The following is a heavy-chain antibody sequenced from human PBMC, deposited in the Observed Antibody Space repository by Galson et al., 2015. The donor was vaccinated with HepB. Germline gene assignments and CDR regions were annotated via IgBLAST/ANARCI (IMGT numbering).Heavy chain of an antibody. CDR1: GYTFTSYG. V-gene: IGHV1-18*04. Sequence: SVKVSCKASGYTFTSYGISRVRQAPGQGLEWMGWISAYNGNTNYAQKLQGRVTMTTDTSTSTAYMELRSLRSDDTAVYYCARDCDFWSGYYSPQDYYYYYGMDVWGQGTTVTVSS. D-gene: IGHD3-3*01. J-gene: IGHJ6*02. CDR3: ARDCDFWSGYYSPQDYYYYYGMDV. CDR2: ISAYNGNT.